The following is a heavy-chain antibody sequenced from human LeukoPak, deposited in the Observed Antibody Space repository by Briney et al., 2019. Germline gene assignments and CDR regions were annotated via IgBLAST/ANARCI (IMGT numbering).Heavy chain of an antibody. CDR3: ARDPGGYDSSGPHSDDAFDI. CDR1: GFTFSSYW. Sequence: GGSLRLSCAASGFTFSSYWMHWVRQAPGKGLEWVSYISSSSSTIYYADSVKGRFTISRDNAKNSLYLQMNSLRDEDTAVYYCARDPGGYDSSGPHSDDAFDIWGQGTMVTVSS. CDR2: ISSSSSTI. D-gene: IGHD3-22*01. V-gene: IGHV3-48*02. J-gene: IGHJ3*02.